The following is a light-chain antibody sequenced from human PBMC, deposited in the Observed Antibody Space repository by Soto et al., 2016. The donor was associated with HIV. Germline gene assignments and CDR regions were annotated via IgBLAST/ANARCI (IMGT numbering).Light chain of an antibody. J-gene: IGKJ5*01. CDR2: AAS. CDR1: QMINSY. CDR3: QQSYSIPLT. V-gene: IGKV1-39*01. Sequence: DIQMTQSPSSLSASVGDTVTITCRASQMINSYLNWYQQKPGKAPGLLISAASSLQVGVPSRFSGSRSRTGFSLTITSLQPEDFATYYCQQSYSIPLTFGQGTRLEIK.